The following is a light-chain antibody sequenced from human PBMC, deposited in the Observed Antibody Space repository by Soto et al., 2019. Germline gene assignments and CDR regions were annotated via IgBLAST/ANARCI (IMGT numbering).Light chain of an antibody. CDR2: GAS. V-gene: IGKV3-15*01. CDR1: RNINRK. CDR3: QQYYDCPPLI. Sequence: EILMTQSPATLSVSPGERVTLSCRASRNINRKLAWYQQKPGQAPRLLISGASTRATGIAARFSGSVSGTEFTLTIRSLQSEDFAVYYCQQYYDCPPLIVGGGTKVEIK. J-gene: IGKJ4*01.